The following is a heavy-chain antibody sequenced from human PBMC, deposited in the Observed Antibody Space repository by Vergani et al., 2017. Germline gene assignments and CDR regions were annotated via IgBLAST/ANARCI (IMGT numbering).Heavy chain of an antibody. Sequence: QVQLQQWGAGLLKPSETLSLTCAVYGGSFSGYYWSWIRQPPGKGLEWIGEINHSGNTNYNPSLKSRVTISVDTSKNPFSLKLSSVTAADTAVYYCARRYSSGCLGYWGQGTLVTVSS. CDR3: ARRYSSGCLGY. V-gene: IGHV4-34*01. CDR2: INHSGNT. CDR1: GGSFSGYY. D-gene: IGHD6-19*01. J-gene: IGHJ4*02.